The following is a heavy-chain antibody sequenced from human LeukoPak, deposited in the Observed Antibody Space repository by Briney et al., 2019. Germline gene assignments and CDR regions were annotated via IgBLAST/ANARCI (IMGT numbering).Heavy chain of an antibody. CDR1: GYTFTRYY. D-gene: IGHD6-19*01. V-gene: IGHV1-46*01. CDR3: AKGGSGWYFDY. J-gene: IGHJ4*02. CDR2: SNPSGGTT. Sequence: GALVKVSCKASGYTFTRYYMHWVRQAPGQGLEWMGISNPSGGTTSYAQKFQGRVTMTRDTSTSTVYMEMSSLRPEDTAVYYCAKGGSGWYFDYWGQGTLVTVSS.